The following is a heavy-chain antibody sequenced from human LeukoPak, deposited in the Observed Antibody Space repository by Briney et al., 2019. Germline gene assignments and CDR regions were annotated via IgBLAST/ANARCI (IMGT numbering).Heavy chain of an antibody. J-gene: IGHJ4*02. Sequence: SETLSLTCTVSGDSTRSYYWSWIRQPPGKALEWIGYIYYTGFTNYNPSLKSQVTISLDTPKNQFSLKLTSVTAADTAVYYCARGNGSVYFFDYWGQGTLVTVSS. CDR2: IYYTGFT. CDR3: ARGNGSVYFFDY. CDR1: GDSTRSYY. V-gene: IGHV4-59*01. D-gene: IGHD1-26*01.